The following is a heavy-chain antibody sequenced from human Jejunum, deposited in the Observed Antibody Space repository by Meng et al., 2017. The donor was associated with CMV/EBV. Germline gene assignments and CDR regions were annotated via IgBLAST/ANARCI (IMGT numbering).Heavy chain of an antibody. V-gene: IGHV3-7*04. CDR3: ARGHYGRDY. Sequence: QLLGSGGGLVQPGESQRLSCAVSGINFRNSWMSWVRQVPGKGLAWVAHINPDGSQKYYVDSVKGRFTISRDNAENLVFLQMNSLRVEDTALYYCARGHYGRDYWGQGTLVTVSS. CDR1: GINFRNSW. D-gene: IGHD3-16*01. J-gene: IGHJ4*02. CDR2: INPDGSQK.